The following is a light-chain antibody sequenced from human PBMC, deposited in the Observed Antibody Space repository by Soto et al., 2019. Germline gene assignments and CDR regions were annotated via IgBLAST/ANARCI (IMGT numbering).Light chain of an antibody. CDR1: QAITNY. Sequence: QLTQSPSSLSASLGDRVTITCRASQAITNYLAWYQQQPGKAPKLLVYSASTLHSGVPTRFSGSGSGTEFILTIGRLQPEDFATYYCHHLAGTFGQGTKLEMK. J-gene: IGKJ2*01. V-gene: IGKV1-9*01. CDR2: SAS. CDR3: HHLAGT.